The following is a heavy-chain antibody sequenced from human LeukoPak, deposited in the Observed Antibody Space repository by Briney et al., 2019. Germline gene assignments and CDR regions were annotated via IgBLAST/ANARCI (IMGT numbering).Heavy chain of an antibody. CDR1: GGSISSYY. J-gene: IGHJ3*02. CDR2: IYTSGST. Sequence: SETLSLTCTVSGGSISSYYWSWIRQPAGKGLEWIGRIYTSGSTNNNPSLKSRVTMSVDTSKNQFSLKLSSVTAADTAVYYCSRDTDYDFWSGYYTAHAFDIWGQGTMVTVSS. V-gene: IGHV4-4*07. D-gene: IGHD3-3*01. CDR3: SRDTDYDFWSGYYTAHAFDI.